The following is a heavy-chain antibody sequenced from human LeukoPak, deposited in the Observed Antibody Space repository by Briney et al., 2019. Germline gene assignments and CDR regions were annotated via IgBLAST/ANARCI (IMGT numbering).Heavy chain of an antibody. J-gene: IGHJ3*02. CDR2: ISESGGTT. D-gene: IGHD5-24*01. Sequence: PGGSLRLSCAASGVTFSSYAMSRVRQAPGKGLEWVCGISESGGTTYYADSVKGRFTISRDNSKNTLFLQMNSLRVEDTAIYYCAKCTDGSDAFDIWGQGTMVTVSS. CDR1: GVTFSSYA. V-gene: IGHV3-23*01. CDR3: AKCTDGSDAFDI.